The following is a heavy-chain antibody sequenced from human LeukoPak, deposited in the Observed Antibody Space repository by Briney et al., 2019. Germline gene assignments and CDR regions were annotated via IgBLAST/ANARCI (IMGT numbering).Heavy chain of an antibody. D-gene: IGHD1-26*01. Sequence: GGSLRLSCAASGFTFSGSAMHWVRQASGEGLEWVGRIRSKANSYATAYAAAVKGRFTIYRDDSKNTEYLQMTSLKTEDTAVYYCTRGAYSGSYTDYWGQGTLVTVSS. CDR2: IRSKANSYAT. J-gene: IGHJ4*02. CDR1: GFTFSGSA. CDR3: TRGAYSGSYTDY. V-gene: IGHV3-73*01.